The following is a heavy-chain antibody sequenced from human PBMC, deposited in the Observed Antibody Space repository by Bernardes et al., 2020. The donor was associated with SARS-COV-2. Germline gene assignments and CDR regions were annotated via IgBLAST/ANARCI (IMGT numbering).Heavy chain of an antibody. D-gene: IGHD2-8*01. CDR2: IYHSGST. Sequence: SETLSLTCAVSGYSISSGYYWGWIRQPPGKGLEWIGSIYHSGSTYYNPSLKSRVTISADTSKNQFSLKLSSVTAADTAVYYCARDWANYYFDYWGQGTLVTVSS. J-gene: IGHJ4*02. V-gene: IGHV4-38-2*02. CDR1: GYSISSGYY. CDR3: ARDWANYYFDY.